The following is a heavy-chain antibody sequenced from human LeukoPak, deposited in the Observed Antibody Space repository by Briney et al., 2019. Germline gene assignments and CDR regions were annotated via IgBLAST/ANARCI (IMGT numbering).Heavy chain of an antibody. CDR3: AGDGRRRFSTLECASSSCPVDY. Sequence: GGSLRLSCVVSGFRLHILCQTWVSQAPGKGLEWVANINQDGSEVHYVDSVKGRFTISRDNAKNSLYLEMNSLRGDDTAVYFCAGDGRRRFSTLECASSSCPVDYWGQGTQVTVSS. CDR2: INQDGSEV. V-gene: IGHV3-7*01. J-gene: IGHJ4*02. D-gene: IGHD2-2*01. CDR1: GFRLHILC.